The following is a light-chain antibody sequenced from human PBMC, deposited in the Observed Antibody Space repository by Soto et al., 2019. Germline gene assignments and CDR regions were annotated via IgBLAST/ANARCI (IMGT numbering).Light chain of an antibody. J-gene: IGLJ1*01. CDR1: SSDVGSYDH. CDR3: IAYTGSSTSYV. Sequence: QSALTQPASVSGSPGQSITISCSGTSSDVGSYDHVAWYQQFPGKTPKLTIYEVSHRPSGVSSRFSGSKSGNTASLTISGLQAEDEADYYCIAYTGSSTSYVFGTGTQLTVL. V-gene: IGLV2-14*01. CDR2: EVS.